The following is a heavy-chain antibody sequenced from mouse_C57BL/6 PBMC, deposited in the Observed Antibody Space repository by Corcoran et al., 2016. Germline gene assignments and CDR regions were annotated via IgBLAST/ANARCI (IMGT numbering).Heavy chain of an antibody. V-gene: IGHV1-26*01. D-gene: IGHD2-5*01. CDR3: AREEDYSNSFYAMDY. Sequence: EVQLQQSGPELVQPGASVTISCKASGYTFTDYYMNWVKQSHGKSLEWIGDINPNNGGTSYNQQFKGKATLTVAKSSSTAYMELRSLTSEDSAVYYCAREEDYSNSFYAMDYWGQGTSVTVSS. CDR2: INPNNGGT. CDR1: GYTFTDYY. J-gene: IGHJ4*01.